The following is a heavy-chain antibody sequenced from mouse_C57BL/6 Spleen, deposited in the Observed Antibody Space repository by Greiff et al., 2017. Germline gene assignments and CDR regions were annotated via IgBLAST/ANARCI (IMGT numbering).Heavy chain of an antibody. CDR2: INPYNGDT. Sequence: VQLQQSGPELVKPGASVKISCKASGYSFTGYFMNWVMQSHGKSLEWIGRINPYNGDTFYNQKFKGKATLTVDKSSSTAHMELRSLTSEDSAIYYCASNYGNYGYWGQGTTLTVSS. V-gene: IGHV1-20*01. J-gene: IGHJ2*01. CDR3: ASNYGNYGY. D-gene: IGHD2-1*01. CDR1: GYSFTGYF.